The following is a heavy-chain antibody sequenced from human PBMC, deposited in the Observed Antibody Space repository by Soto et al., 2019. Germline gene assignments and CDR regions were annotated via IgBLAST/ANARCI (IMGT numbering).Heavy chain of an antibody. D-gene: IGHD1-1*01. CDR3: TTDLYQLGMEAFDI. Sequence: GGSLRLSCAASGFTFSNAWMSWVRQAPGKGLEWVGRIKSKTDGGTTDYAAPVKGRFTISRDDSKNTLYLQMNSLKTEDTAVYYCTTDLYQLGMEAFDIWGQGTMVTVSS. CDR2: IKSKTDGGTT. J-gene: IGHJ3*02. CDR1: GFTFSNAW. V-gene: IGHV3-15*01.